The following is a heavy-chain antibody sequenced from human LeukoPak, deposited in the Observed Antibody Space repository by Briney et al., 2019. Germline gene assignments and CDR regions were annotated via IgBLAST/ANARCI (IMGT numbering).Heavy chain of an antibody. CDR1: GDSVSSNSAA. CDR3: ARAGITGTLRNYYYRGMDV. CDR2: TYYRSKWYN. V-gene: IGHV6-1*01. D-gene: IGHD1-20*01. J-gene: IGHJ6*02. Sequence: SQTLSLTCAISGDSVSSNSAAWNWITQSPSRGLEWLGRTYYRSKWYNDYAVSVKSRITINPDTSKNQFSLQLNSVTPEDTAVYYCARAGITGTLRNYYYRGMDVWGQGTTVTVSS.